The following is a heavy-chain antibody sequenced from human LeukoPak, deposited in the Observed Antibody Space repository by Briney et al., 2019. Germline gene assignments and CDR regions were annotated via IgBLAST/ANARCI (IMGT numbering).Heavy chain of an antibody. V-gene: IGHV3-23*01. CDR1: GFTFSSYA. D-gene: IGHD1-26*01. J-gene: IGHJ4*02. CDR3: VREEMPGKFDY. Sequence: PGGSLRLSCAASGFTFSSYAMNWVRQAPGKGLEWVSAISGSGSTTYYADSVKGRFTISRDNSKNTLFLQMNSLTAEDTAIYFCVREEMPGKFDYWGQGTLVTVSS. CDR2: ISGSGSTT.